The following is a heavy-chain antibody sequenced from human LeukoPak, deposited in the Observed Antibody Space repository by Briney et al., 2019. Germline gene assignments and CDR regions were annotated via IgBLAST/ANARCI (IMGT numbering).Heavy chain of an antibody. CDR1: GFTFSDYY. CDR3: ARDKSAYDSSGYV. J-gene: IGHJ4*02. V-gene: IGHV3-11*04. CDR2: ISSSGSTI. D-gene: IGHD3-22*01. Sequence: GESLRLSCAASGFTFSDYYMSWIRQAPGKGLEWVSYISSSGSTIYYADSVKGRFTISRDNAKNSLYLQMNSLRAEDTAVYYCARDKSAYDSSGYVWGQGTLVTVSS.